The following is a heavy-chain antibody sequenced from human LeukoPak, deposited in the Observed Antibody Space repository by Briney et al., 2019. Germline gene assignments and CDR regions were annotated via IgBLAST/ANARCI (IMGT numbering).Heavy chain of an antibody. V-gene: IGHV4-59*11. J-gene: IGHJ3*01. D-gene: IGHD3-22*01. Sequence: SETLSLTCSVSGASFTSHYWGWIRRPPGKGPEWIGHLYYSGSTTYNPSLESRVTMSVDTSRKQISLKLNSVAAADTAVYYCARGRGSPYYVEAFDVWGQGTVVTVSS. CDR3: ARGRGSPYYVEAFDV. CDR1: GASFTSHY. CDR2: LYYSGST.